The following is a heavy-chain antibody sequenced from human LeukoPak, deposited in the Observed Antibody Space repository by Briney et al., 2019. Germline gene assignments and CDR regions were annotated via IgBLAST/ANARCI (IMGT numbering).Heavy chain of an antibody. Sequence: ASVKVSCKASEYTFTSFYIHWVRQAPGQGLEWMGIINPSGGSTSYAQKFQGRVTMTEDTSTDTAYMELSSLISEDTAVYYCATDPGSVATINAFDIWGQGTMVTVSS. J-gene: IGHJ3*02. CDR1: EYTFTSFY. CDR2: INPSGGST. D-gene: IGHD5-12*01. CDR3: ATDPGSVATINAFDI. V-gene: IGHV1-46*01.